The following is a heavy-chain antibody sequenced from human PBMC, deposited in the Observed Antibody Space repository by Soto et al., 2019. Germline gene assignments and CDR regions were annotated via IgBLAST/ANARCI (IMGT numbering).Heavy chain of an antibody. D-gene: IGHD1-26*01. Sequence: SVKVSCKASGGTFSSYAISWVRQAPGQGLEWMGGIIPIFGTANYAQKFQGRVTITADESTSTAYMELSSLRPEDTAVYYCAREPASGSSPYYYYYGMDVWGQGTTVTVSS. CDR2: IIPIFGTA. CDR1: GGTFSSYA. J-gene: IGHJ6*02. CDR3: AREPASGSSPYYYYYGMDV. V-gene: IGHV1-69*13.